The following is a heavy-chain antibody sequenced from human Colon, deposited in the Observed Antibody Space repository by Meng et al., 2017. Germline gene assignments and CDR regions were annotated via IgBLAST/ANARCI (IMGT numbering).Heavy chain of an antibody. J-gene: IGHJ4*02. CDR1: GFTFSSYW. CDR2: ISSDGSGT. D-gene: IGHD6-19*01. V-gene: IGHV3-74*03. Sequence: EVQLVESGGGLVQPGGSLRLSCAASGFTFSSYWMHWVRQVPGKGLVWVSHISSDGSGTTYADSVQGRFTSSRDNAKNTVYLQMTNVRVEDTAVYYCARGSNGWPGIDYWGLGTLVTVSS. CDR3: ARGSNGWPGIDY.